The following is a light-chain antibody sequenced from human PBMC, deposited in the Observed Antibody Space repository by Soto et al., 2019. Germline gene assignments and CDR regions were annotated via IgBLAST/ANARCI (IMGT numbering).Light chain of an antibody. J-gene: IGKJ1*01. CDR1: QSINNW. CDR2: KAS. V-gene: IGKV1-5*03. CDR3: QQYESFPRT. Sequence: DIQMTQSPSTLSASVGDRVTITCRASQSINNWLAWYQQKPGKAPKLFIFKASTLESRVPSRFSGSGSGTEFTLSISSLQPDDFATYFCQQYESFPRTFGQGTKVEIK.